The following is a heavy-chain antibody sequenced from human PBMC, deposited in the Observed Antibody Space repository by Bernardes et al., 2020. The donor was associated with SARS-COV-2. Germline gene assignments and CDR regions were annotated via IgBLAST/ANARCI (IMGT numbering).Heavy chain of an antibody. CDR2: IGSDGSSI. J-gene: IGHJ4*02. CDR3: AREGGWVEPTLPDY. D-gene: IGHD6-19*01. Sequence: SLRLSCAASGFTFRTYWMNWVRQVPGKGLVWVSRIGSDGSSIMYADSVKGRFTISRDNAESTLYLQMNSLRFDDTGVYYCAREGGWVEPTLPDYWGQGTLVTVSS. V-gene: IGHV3-74*03. CDR1: GFTFRTYW.